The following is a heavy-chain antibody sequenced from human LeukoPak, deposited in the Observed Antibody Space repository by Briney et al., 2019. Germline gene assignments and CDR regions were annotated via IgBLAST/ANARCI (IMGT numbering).Heavy chain of an antibody. D-gene: IGHD3-3*01. J-gene: IGHJ6*03. CDR2: ISAYNGNT. CDR3: ARLFSYYDFWRTNYYYYYMDV. V-gene: IGHV1-18*01. CDR1: GYTFTSYG. Sequence: GASVKASCKTSGYTFTSYGISWVRQAPGQGLEWMGWISAYNGNTNYAQKLQGRVTMTTDTSTSTAYMELRSLRSDDTAVYYCARLFSYYDFWRTNYYYYYMDVWGKGTTVTVSS.